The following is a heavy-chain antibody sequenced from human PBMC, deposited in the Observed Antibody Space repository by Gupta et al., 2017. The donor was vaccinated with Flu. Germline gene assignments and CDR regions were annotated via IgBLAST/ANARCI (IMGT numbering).Heavy chain of an antibody. CDR2: IYYSGST. J-gene: IGHJ4*02. Sequence: QVQLQESGPGLVNPSQTLSLTCTVSGGSISSDNSYWNWIRQHPGKGLEWIGYIYYSGSTYYNPSLQSRLTLSIDTSNNQFSLKLSSVTAADTAVYFCARDNGYGQVDYWGQGTLVTVSS. CDR3: ARDNGYGQVDY. V-gene: IGHV4-31*03. CDR1: GGSISSDNSY. D-gene: IGHD5-12*01.